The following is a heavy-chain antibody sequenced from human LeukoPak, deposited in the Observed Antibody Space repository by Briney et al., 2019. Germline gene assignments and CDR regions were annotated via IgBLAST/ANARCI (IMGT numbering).Heavy chain of an antibody. V-gene: IGHV4-30-4*01. CDR1: GGSISSGDHY. CDR2: MYYSGST. CDR3: ARPYYYDSRIDP. Sequence: SETLSLTCTVSGGSISSGDHYWSWIRQPPGKGLEWIAYMYYSGSTYYNPSLKSRVTMSADTSKNQLSLKLSSVTAADTAVYYCARPYYYDSRIDPWGQGILVTVSS. J-gene: IGHJ5*02. D-gene: IGHD3-22*01.